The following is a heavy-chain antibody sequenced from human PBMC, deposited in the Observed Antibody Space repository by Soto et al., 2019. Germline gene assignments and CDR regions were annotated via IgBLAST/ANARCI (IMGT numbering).Heavy chain of an antibody. V-gene: IGHV3-74*01. CDR2: INSDGSTT. D-gene: IGHD3-16*02. Sequence: PXVSLRLSCAASGFTFSSYWMHWVRQVPEKGLVWVSRINSDGSTTNYADAVKGRFTISRDNVKNTLYLQMNSLRAEDTAVYYCVRYSRSVGGSYRPDYWGQGTLV. J-gene: IGHJ4*02. CDR3: VRYSRSVGGSYRPDY. CDR1: GFTFSSYW.